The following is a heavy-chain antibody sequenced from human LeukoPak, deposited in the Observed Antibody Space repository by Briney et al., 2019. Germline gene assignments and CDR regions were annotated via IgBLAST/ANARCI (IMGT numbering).Heavy chain of an antibody. V-gene: IGHV4-59*08. CDR1: GGSTSSYY. CDR2: IYYSGST. Sequence: SETLSITCTVSGGSTSSYYWTWIRQPPGKGLEWIGYIYYSGSTKYNPSLKSRVTMSVDTSKNRFSLKLSSVTAADTAVYYCARHRGYCSSTSCSYNWFDPWGQGTLVTVSS. CDR3: ARHRGYCSSTSCSYNWFDP. J-gene: IGHJ5*02. D-gene: IGHD2-2*03.